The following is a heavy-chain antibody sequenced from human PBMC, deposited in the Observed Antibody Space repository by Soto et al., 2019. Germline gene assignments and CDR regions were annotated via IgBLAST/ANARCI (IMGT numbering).Heavy chain of an antibody. V-gene: IGHV3-74*01. CDR3: VRTSLVVAAATREDY. Sequence: EVQLVESGGGLVPPGGSLRLSCAASGFTFSSYWMHWVRQAPGKGLVWVSRINSDGSSTSYADSVKGRFTISRDNANNTLYLQMNSLRAEDTAVYYCVRTSLVVAAATREDYWGQGTLVTVSS. CDR1: GFTFSSYW. CDR2: INSDGSST. J-gene: IGHJ4*02. D-gene: IGHD2-15*01.